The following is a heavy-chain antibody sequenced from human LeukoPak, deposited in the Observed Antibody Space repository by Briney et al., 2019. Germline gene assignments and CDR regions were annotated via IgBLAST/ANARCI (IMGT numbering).Heavy chain of an antibody. J-gene: IGHJ4*02. V-gene: IGHV7-4-1*02. D-gene: IGHD6-19*01. CDR2: INTNTGNP. CDR3: ARATYSSGWYFAY. CDR1: GYTFTNYA. Sequence: EASVKVSCKASGYTFTNYAINWVRQAPGQGLEWMGWINTNTGNPTYAQGFTGRFVFSLDTSVSTAYLQISSLKAEDTAVYYCARATYSSGWYFAYWGQGTLVTVSS.